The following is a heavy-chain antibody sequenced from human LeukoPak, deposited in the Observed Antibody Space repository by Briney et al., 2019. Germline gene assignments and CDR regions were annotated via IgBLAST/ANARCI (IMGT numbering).Heavy chain of an antibody. CDR2: VSGSGSEI. V-gene: IGHV3-48*03. CDR3: ARVAGSGSYLQFDY. D-gene: IGHD3-10*01. Sequence: GGSLRLSCAASGFTFNDFEMNWVRQAPGKGLEWISYVSGSGSEIHYGDSVKGRFIISRDNAQSSLYLQMNSLRAEDTAVYYCARVAGSGSYLQFDYWGQGTLVTVSS. J-gene: IGHJ4*02. CDR1: GFTFNDFE.